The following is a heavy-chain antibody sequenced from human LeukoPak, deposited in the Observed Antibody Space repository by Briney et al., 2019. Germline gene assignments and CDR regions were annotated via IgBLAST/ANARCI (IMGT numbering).Heavy chain of an antibody. J-gene: IGHJ4*02. CDR3: AGERGEEYSSGWYKRNYFDN. Sequence: PSETLSLTCTVSGDSFSSVTDYWAWIRQPPGKGLEWIASGDYNGSTYYNPSLESRVAISADMSKNQFSLKLTSVTGADTAVYYCAGERGEEYSSGWYKRNYFDNWGQGIRVTVSS. CDR1: GDSFSSVTDY. D-gene: IGHD6-19*01. V-gene: IGHV4-39*07. CDR2: GDYNGST.